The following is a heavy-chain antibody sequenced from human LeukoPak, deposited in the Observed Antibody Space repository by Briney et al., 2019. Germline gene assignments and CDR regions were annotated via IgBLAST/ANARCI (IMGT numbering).Heavy chain of an antibody. V-gene: IGHV1-69*05. CDR3: ARGYCSSTSCYFDY. Sequence: ASVKVSCKASGGTFSSYAISWVRQAPGQGLDWMGGIIPIFGTANYAQKFQGRVTITTDESTSTAYMELSSLRSEDTAVYYCARGYCSSTSCYFDYWGQGTLVTVSS. D-gene: IGHD2-2*01. J-gene: IGHJ4*02. CDR1: GGTFSSYA. CDR2: IIPIFGTA.